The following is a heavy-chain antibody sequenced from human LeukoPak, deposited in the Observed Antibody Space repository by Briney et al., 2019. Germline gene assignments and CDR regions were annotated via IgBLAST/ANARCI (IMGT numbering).Heavy chain of an antibody. V-gene: IGHV3-21*01. CDR3: ARGPSGYHNT. D-gene: IGHD5-12*01. CDR2: ISTSSSYI. CDR1: GFTFSRNS. J-gene: IGHJ4*02. Sequence: GGSLRLSCAVSGFTFSRNSMNWVRQAPGKGLEWVSSISTSSSYIYYADSVKGRFTISRDNARNSLYLQMNSLRAEDTAVYYCARGPSGYHNTGGQGTLVTVSS.